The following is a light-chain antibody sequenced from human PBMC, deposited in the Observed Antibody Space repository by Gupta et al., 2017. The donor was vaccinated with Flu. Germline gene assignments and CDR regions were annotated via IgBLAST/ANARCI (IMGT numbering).Light chain of an antibody. V-gene: IGKV1-33*01. J-gene: IGKJ4*01. CDR3: QQDDFLPLT. CDR2: DAS. Sequence: DIQMTQSPSSLSASVGDTVTITCQASQDISTYLNWYQQKPGKAPKLLIYDASNLEAGVPSRFSGSGSGADFTLTISDLQPEDFATYYCQQDDFLPLTFGGGTKVEIK. CDR1: QDISTY.